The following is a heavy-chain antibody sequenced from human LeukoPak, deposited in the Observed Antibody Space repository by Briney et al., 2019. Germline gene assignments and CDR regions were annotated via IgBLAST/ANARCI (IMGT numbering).Heavy chain of an antibody. CDR2: IWYDGSNK. CDR3: ARDGSFWRGYPYYYDY. J-gene: IGHJ4*02. CDR1: GFTFSSYG. Sequence: PGGSLRLSCAASGFTFSSYGMHWVRQAPGKGLEWVAIIWYDGSNKYYADSVKGRFTISRDNSKNTLYLQVNSLRAEDTAVYYCARDGSFWRGYPYYYDYRGQGTLVTVSS. D-gene: IGHD3-3*01. V-gene: IGHV3-33*01.